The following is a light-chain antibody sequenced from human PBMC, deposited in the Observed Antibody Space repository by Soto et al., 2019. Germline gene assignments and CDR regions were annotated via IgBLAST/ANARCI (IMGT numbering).Light chain of an antibody. Sequence: DIQMTQSPSSLSASVGDRVTITCRASQSISNFLNWYQQKPGKAPELLIYAASSLHSGVPSRFSGSGSGTNFTLTISSLQPEDFATYSCQQSYTHPYTFGQGTKLEIK. CDR3: QQSYTHPYT. CDR1: QSISNF. V-gene: IGKV1-39*01. CDR2: AAS. J-gene: IGKJ2*01.